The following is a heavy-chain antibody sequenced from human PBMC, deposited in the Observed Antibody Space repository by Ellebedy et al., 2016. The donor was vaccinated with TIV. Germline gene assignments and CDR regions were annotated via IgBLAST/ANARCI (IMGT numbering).Heavy chain of an antibody. CDR1: GFTFSGYA. CDR2: ISGSCVGT. CDR3: VNCSAYDFWNSYYRGFDY. Sequence: GESLKISCAASGFTFSGYAMSWVRQDPGKGLEWVSAISGSCVGTYYADSVTGRFTISRDNSENTLYLQMNSLGAEDTSLYYCVNCSAYDFWNSYYRGFDYWGQGTLVTVSS. D-gene: IGHD3-3*01. J-gene: IGHJ4*02. V-gene: IGHV3-23*01.